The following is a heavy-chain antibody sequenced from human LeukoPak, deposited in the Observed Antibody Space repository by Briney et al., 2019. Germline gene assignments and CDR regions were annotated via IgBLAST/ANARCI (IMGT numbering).Heavy chain of an antibody. V-gene: IGHV1-8*01. CDR2: MNPNSGNT. Sequence: ASVKVSCKASGYTFTSYDINWVRQATGQGLEWMGWMNPNSGNTGYAQTFQGRVSMTRNTSKSTAYMELSSLRSEDTAVYYCARAQRVVVVVVAATKVLGYYGMDVWGQGTTATVSS. CDR1: GYTFTSYD. CDR3: ARAQRVVVVVVAATKVLGYYGMDV. J-gene: IGHJ6*02. D-gene: IGHD2-15*01.